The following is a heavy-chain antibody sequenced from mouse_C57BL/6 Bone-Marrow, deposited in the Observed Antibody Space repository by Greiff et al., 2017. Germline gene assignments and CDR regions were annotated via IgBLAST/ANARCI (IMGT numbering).Heavy chain of an antibody. CDR1: GFTFSNYW. V-gene: IGHV6-3*01. D-gene: IGHD1-1*01. CDR2: IRLKSDNYAT. CDR3: TGYYYGSSYEYFDV. Sequence: EVQGVESGGGLVQPGGSMKLSCVASGFTFSNYWMNWVRQSPEKGLEWVAQIRLKSDNYATHYAESVKGRFTISRDDSKSSVYLQMNNLRAEDTGIYYCTGYYYGSSYEYFDVWGTGTTVTVSS. J-gene: IGHJ1*03.